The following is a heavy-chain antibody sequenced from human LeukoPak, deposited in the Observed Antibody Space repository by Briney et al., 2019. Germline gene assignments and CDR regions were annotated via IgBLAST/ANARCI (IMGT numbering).Heavy chain of an antibody. CDR2: ISGSGGST. CDR3: AKTPLRFLEWLSGD. CDR1: GFTFSSYA. D-gene: IGHD3-3*01. V-gene: IGHV3-23*01. J-gene: IGHJ4*02. Sequence: PGGSLRLSCAASGFTFSSYAMSWVRQAPGKGLEWVSAISGSGGSTYYADSVKGRFTISRDNSKNTLYLQMNSLRAEDTAVYYCAKTPLRFLEWLSGDWGQGTLVTVSS.